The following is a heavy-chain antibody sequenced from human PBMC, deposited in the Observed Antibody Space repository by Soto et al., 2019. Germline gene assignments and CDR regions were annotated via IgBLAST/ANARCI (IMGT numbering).Heavy chain of an antibody. V-gene: IGHV1-8*01. Sequence: ASVKVSCKASGYTFTSYDINWVRQATGQGHEWLGWMNPNSGNANYPQKFQGRVTLTTDTSTSTAYMELRSLTSDDTAVYYCAREGMAVADPLDYWGQGTQVTVSS. J-gene: IGHJ4*02. CDR1: GYTFTSYD. D-gene: IGHD6-19*01. CDR3: AREGMAVADPLDY. CDR2: MNPNSGNA.